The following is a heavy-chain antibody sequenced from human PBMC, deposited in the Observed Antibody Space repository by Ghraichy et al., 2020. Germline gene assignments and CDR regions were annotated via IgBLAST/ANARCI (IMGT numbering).Heavy chain of an antibody. CDR2: IYWDDDK. J-gene: IGHJ3*02. CDR1: GFSLTTSGEC. Sequence: SGPTLVKPTQTLTLTCTFSGFSLTTSGECVGWIRQPPGKALEWLALIYWDDDKRYSPSLKSRLTITKDTSKNQVVLTMTNMDPVDTATYYYAQIVLTGYLRDAFNIWGQGTLVTVSS. D-gene: IGHD3-9*01. CDR3: AQIVLTGYLRDAFNI. V-gene: IGHV2-5*02.